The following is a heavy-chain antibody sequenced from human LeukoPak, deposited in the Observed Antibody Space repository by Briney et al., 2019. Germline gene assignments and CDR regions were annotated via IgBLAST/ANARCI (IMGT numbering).Heavy chain of an antibody. D-gene: IGHD3-16*02. V-gene: IGHV3-23*01. CDR2: ISGSGSST. Sequence: PGGSLRLSCAASGFTFSSYAMSWVRQAPGKGLEWVSGISGSGSSTYYADSVKGQFTISRDNSKNAVYLQVNSLSAEDTAVYYCAKLGNGNVWGTYRDNWFDPWGQGTLVTVSS. CDR3: AKLGNGNVWGTYRDNWFDP. J-gene: IGHJ5*02. CDR1: GFTFSSYA.